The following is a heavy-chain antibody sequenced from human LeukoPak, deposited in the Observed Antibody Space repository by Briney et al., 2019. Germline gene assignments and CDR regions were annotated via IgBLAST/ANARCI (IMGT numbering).Heavy chain of an antibody. J-gene: IGHJ6*02. CDR1: GFTXSSHX. CDR2: IKQDGSEK. CDR3: ARRPYQDVSGRLSDV. V-gene: IGHV3-7*01. Sequence: LRLSYAASGFTXSSHXMSWVRXAPGKGLEWVAXIKQDGSEKYYVDSVKGRFTISRDNAKNSLYLQMNSLRAEDTAVYYCARRPYQDVSGRLSDVWGQGTTVTVSS. D-gene: IGHD6-19*01.